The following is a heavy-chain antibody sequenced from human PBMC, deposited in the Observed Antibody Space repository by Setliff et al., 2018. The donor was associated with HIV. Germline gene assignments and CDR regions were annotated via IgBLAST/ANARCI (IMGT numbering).Heavy chain of an antibody. CDR3: VKNIGGYSSSSVFDY. CDR1: GFTFGDYA. D-gene: IGHD6-6*01. V-gene: IGHV3-49*04. J-gene: IGHJ4*02. Sequence: GGSLRLSCTASGFTFGDYAMSWVRQAPGKGLEWVGFIRSKAYGGTTEYAASVKGRFTISRDNSKNSLYLQINSLRTEDTALYYCVKNIGGYSSSSVFDYWGQGTLVTVSS. CDR2: IRSKAYGGTT.